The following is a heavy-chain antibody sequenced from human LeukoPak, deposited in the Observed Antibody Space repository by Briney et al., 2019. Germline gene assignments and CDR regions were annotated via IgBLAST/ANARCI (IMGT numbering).Heavy chain of an antibody. Sequence: NPSETLSLTCTVSGGSMSSYYWNWVRQPPGKGLEWIGEINHSGSTNYNPSLKSRVTISVDTSKNQFSLKLSSVTAADTAVYYCARGGLRRYYFDYWGQGTLVTVSS. CDR3: ARGGLRRYYFDY. D-gene: IGHD5-12*01. CDR1: GGSMSSYY. V-gene: IGHV4-34*01. CDR2: INHSGST. J-gene: IGHJ4*02.